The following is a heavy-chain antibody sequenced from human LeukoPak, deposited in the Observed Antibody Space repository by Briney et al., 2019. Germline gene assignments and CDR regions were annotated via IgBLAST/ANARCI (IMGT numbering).Heavy chain of an antibody. J-gene: IGHJ4*02. V-gene: IGHV4-59*12. CDR2: IYDSGST. CDR1: GGSISSYY. CDR3: ARGVGRRKSNLPPRNTYYDYVWGSYRLAYFDY. Sequence: SETLSLTCTVSGGSISSYYWSWIRQPPGKGLEWIGYIYDSGSTSYNPSLKSRVTISVDTSKNQFSLKLSSVTAADTAVYYCARGVGRRKSNLPPRNTYYDYVWGSYRLAYFDYWGQGTLVTVSS. D-gene: IGHD3-16*02.